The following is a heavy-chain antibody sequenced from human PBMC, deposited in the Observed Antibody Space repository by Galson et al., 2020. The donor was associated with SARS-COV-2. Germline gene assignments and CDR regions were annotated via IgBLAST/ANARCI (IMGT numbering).Heavy chain of an antibody. J-gene: IGHJ5*02. CDR1: GYTFTAYY. Sequence: GESLKISCKTSGYTFTAYYMHWVRQAPGQGLEWMGYIDPNTAFTNYAQKFQGRVTMTSDMSISTAYMELSRLRSDDTAIYYCAREANNIPYCGGACSSRSFDPWGQGTLVTVSS. V-gene: IGHV1-2*02. CDR2: IDPNTAFT. CDR3: AREANNIPYCGGACSSRSFDP. D-gene: IGHD2-21*02.